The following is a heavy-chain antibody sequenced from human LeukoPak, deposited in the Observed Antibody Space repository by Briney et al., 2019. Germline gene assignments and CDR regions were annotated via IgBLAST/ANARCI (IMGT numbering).Heavy chain of an antibody. J-gene: IGHJ4*02. V-gene: IGHV3-7*04. CDR2: IKRDGSHK. D-gene: IGHD3-10*01. CDR3: ARDGYATGSHDY. Sequence: GGSLTLSCAASASTFTAYCMTCVRQAPGKGLEWVANIKRDGSHKYYVDSVKGRFTISRDNAKNSLYLQMNSLRAEDTAVYYCARDGYATGSHDYWGQGTLVTVSS. CDR1: ASTFTAYC.